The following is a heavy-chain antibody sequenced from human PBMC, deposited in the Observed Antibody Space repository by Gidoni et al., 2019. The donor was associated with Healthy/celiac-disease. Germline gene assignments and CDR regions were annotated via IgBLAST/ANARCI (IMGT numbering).Heavy chain of an antibody. CDR3: ASSPSGTYSSGF. D-gene: IGHD1-26*01. CDR1: GFTFSSYA. CDR2: ISGGGVST. V-gene: IGHV3-23*01. Sequence: EAQLLESGGGLVQPGGSLRRSCAASGFTFSSYAMTWVRQAPGKGLEWVSSISGGGVSTYYADSVKGRFTISRDNSKNTLYLQMNSLRADDTAMYCCASSPSGTYSSGFWGQGTLVTVSS. J-gene: IGHJ4*02.